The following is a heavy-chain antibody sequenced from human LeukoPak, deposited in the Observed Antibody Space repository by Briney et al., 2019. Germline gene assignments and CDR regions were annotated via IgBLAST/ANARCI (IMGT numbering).Heavy chain of an antibody. J-gene: IGHJ5*01. V-gene: IGHV5-51*01. Sequence: GESLKISCKGSGYSFTSFWIAWVRQMPGKGLEWMGIIYPSDSDTRYSPSFQGQVTISVDKSISTVCLQWSSLKASDTAIYYCARSDGGNWYDYWGQGTLVTVSS. CDR2: IYPSDSDT. D-gene: IGHD5-24*01. CDR1: GYSFTSFW. CDR3: ARSDGGNWYDY.